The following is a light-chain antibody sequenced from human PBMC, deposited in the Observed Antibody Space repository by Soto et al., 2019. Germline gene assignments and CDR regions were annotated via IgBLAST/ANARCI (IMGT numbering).Light chain of an antibody. CDR1: QSISDT. J-gene: IGKJ1*01. CDR3: QQYNNWPWT. V-gene: IGKV3-15*01. Sequence: EIAITLSPPTLSVSQGGRATLSCRASQSISDTLAWYQQKPGQAPRLLIHGASTRATGFPARFSGSGSGTDFTLTISSLQSEDFAVYYCQQYNNWPWTFGQGTKVDIK. CDR2: GAS.